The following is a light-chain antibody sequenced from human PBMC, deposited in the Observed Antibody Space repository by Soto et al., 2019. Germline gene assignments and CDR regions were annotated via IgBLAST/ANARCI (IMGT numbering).Light chain of an antibody. CDR1: SSDGDDYKD. V-gene: IGLV2-14*01. CDR3: SSYTTSSTV. Sequence: QSALTQPASVSGSAGQSITISCTGTSSDGDDYKDVSWYQQHPGKAPKLMIYEVKYRPSGVSDRFSGSKSANTASLTISGLQAEDEAYYYCSSYTTSSTVFGTGTKLTVL. J-gene: IGLJ1*01. CDR2: EVK.